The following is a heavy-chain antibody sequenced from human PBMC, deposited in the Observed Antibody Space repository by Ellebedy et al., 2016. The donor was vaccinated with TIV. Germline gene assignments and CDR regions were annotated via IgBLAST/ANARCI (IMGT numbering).Heavy chain of an antibody. V-gene: IGHV3-30*03. D-gene: IGHD4-23*01. CDR3: TREARWGNWYFDL. CDR2: IASDGGST. CDR1: GFIFSRYG. J-gene: IGHJ2*01. Sequence: GESLKISCAASGFIFSRYGIQWVRQAPGKGMEWIGVIASDGGSTVYADFVRGRFTLSRDNSRKTLYLQMNSLSPDDTALYYCTREARWGNWYFDLWGRGTLVAVST.